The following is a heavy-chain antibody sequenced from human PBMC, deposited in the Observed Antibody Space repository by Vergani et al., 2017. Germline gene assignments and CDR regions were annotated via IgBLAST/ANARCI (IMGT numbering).Heavy chain of an antibody. CDR3: TRLSGGLG. CDR1: GFTFSGSA. J-gene: IGHJ4*02. Sequence: EVQLVESGGGLVQPGGSLKFSCAASGFTFSGSALHWVRQASGKGLEWVGRIRSKANSYATAYAASVKGRFTISRDDSKNTGYLQMNSLKTEDTAVYYCTRLSGGLGWGQGTLVTVSS. CDR2: IRSKANSYAT. V-gene: IGHV3-73*01. D-gene: IGHD1-26*01.